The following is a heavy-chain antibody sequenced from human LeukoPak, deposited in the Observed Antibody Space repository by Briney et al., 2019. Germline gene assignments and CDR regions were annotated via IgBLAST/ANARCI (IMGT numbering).Heavy chain of an antibody. D-gene: IGHD6-13*01. V-gene: IGHV4-39*01. Sequence: SETLSLTCTVSGGSISSSSYYWGWIRQPPGKGLEWIGSIYYSGSTYYNPSLKSRVTISVDTSKNQFSLKLSSVTAADTAVYYCARHAGIRQQLVPSDYWGQGTLVTVSS. CDR3: ARHAGIRQQLVPSDY. CDR2: IYYSGST. CDR1: GGSISSSSYY. J-gene: IGHJ4*02.